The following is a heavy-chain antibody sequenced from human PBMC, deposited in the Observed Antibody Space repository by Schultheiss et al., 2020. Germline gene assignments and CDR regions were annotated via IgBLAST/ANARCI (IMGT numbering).Heavy chain of an antibody. D-gene: IGHD1-1*01. Sequence: ASVKVSCKVSGYTLTELCMHWVRQAPGKGLEWMGGFDPEDDETKYARKFQGRVSMTEDTSTDTAYMVLSSLRSEDTAVYYCAAKTTFGNWNFAYWGQGTLVTVSS. V-gene: IGHV1-24*01. CDR3: AAKTTFGNWNFAY. J-gene: IGHJ4*02. CDR2: FDPEDDET. CDR1: GYTLTELC.